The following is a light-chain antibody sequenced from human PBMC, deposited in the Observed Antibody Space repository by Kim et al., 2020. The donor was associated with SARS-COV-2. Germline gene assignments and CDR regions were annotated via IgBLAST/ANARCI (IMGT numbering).Light chain of an antibody. CDR2: DNN. CDR1: SSNIGNNN. CDR3: GTWDNSLSAVV. J-gene: IGLJ2*01. Sequence: GQKVTVYCSGSSSNIGNNNVSWYKQLPGTAPNLLIYDNNKRPSVIPDRFSGSKCGTSATLGITGLQTGDEADYYCGTWDNSLSAVVLGGVAQLTVL. V-gene: IGLV1-51*01.